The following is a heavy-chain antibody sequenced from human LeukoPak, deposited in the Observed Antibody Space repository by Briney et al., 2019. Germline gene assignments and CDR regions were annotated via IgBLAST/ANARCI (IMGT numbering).Heavy chain of an antibody. D-gene: IGHD3-9*01. CDR1: GFILDDYA. V-gene: IGHV3-9*03. CDR3: AKGPDYDILTPIDY. Sequence: PGRSLTLPCAASGFILDDYAMHWLRKAPGKGLEWVSGISWNSDSIDYANSVKGRFTISRDNAKNSLYLQMNSLRTEDMALYYCAKGPDYDILTPIDYWGQGTLVTVSS. J-gene: IGHJ4*02. CDR2: ISWNSDSI.